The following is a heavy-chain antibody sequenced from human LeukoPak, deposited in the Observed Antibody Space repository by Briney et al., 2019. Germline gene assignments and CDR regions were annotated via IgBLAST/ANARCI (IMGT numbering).Heavy chain of an antibody. Sequence: SETLSLTCTVSGCSISSYYWGWIRQPPGKGLEWIGYIYYSGSTNCNPSLKSRVTISVDTSKNQFSLKLTSMTAADTATQYCERALDSYCYNVGDYWGQGTLVTVSS. CDR1: GCSISSYY. CDR3: ERALDSYCYNVGDY. CDR2: IYYSGST. V-gene: IGHV4-59*08. J-gene: IGHJ4*02. D-gene: IGHD5-18*01.